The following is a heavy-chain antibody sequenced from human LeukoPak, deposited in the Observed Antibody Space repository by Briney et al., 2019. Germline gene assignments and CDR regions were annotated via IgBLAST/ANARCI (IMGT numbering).Heavy chain of an antibody. Sequence: GGSLRLSCAASGFTFSSYWMSWVRQAPGKGLEWMANIKQDGSEKYYVDSVKGRFTISRDNAKNSLYLQMNSLRAEDTAVYYCARRITIFGVAYDYWGQGTLVTVSS. V-gene: IGHV3-7*01. CDR1: GFTFSSYW. J-gene: IGHJ4*02. CDR3: ARRITIFGVAYDY. CDR2: IKQDGSEK. D-gene: IGHD3-3*01.